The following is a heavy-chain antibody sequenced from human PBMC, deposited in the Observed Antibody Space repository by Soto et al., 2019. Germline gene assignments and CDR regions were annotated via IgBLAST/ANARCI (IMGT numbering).Heavy chain of an antibody. CDR1: GFTFSSYA. CDR3: EKDQLYSGYDHYYGMDD. Sequence: EVQLLESGGGLVQPGGSLRLSCAASGFTFSSYAMSWVRQDPGKGLEWVSAISGSGGSTYYPGSVKGRFTISRDNSKNTLYLQINSLRAEDTAVYYCEKDQLYSGYDHYYGMDDWGQGTTVTVSS. V-gene: IGHV3-23*01. J-gene: IGHJ6*02. D-gene: IGHD5-12*01. CDR2: ISGSGGST.